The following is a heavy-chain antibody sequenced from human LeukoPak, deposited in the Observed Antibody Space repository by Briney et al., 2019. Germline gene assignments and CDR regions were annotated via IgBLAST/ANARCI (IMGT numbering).Heavy chain of an antibody. D-gene: IGHD5-18*01. J-gene: IGHJ5*02. Sequence: PGGSLRLSCAASGFTFSSYGMHWVRQAPGKGLEWVAFIRYDGSNKYYADSVKGRFTISRDNSNNTLFLQMNSLRADDTAVYYCALDRGYSSGTRAWGQGTLVTVSS. CDR2: IRYDGSNK. CDR3: ALDRGYSSGTRA. CDR1: GFTFSSYG. V-gene: IGHV3-30*02.